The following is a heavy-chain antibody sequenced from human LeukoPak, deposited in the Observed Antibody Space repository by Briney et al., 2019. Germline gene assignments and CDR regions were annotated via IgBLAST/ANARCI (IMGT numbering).Heavy chain of an antibody. CDR3: AKDPSLPDWFDP. CDR2: IRYDGSNK. CDR1: GFTFSSYG. J-gene: IGHJ5*02. V-gene: IGHV3-30*02. D-gene: IGHD2-15*01. Sequence: GSLRLSCAASGFTFSSYGMHWVRQAPGKGLEWVAFIRYDGSNKYYADSVKGRFTISRDNSKNTLYLQMNSLRAEDTAVYYCAKDPSLPDWFDPWGQGTLVTVSS.